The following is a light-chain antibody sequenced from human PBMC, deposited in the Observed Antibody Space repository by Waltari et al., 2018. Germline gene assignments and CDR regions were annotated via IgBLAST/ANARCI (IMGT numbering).Light chain of an antibody. CDR2: RDN. CDR1: NSNIGARHD. Sequence: QSVLTQPPSVSGAPGQRVTISCTGSNSNIGARHDVHWYQQVPGEAPRLLIYRDNTRPSGVPDRFSGSKSGTSASLAITGLQPEDEADYYCQSYDSSLSGVLFGGGTKLTVL. J-gene: IGLJ3*02. CDR3: QSYDSSLSGVL. V-gene: IGLV1-40*01.